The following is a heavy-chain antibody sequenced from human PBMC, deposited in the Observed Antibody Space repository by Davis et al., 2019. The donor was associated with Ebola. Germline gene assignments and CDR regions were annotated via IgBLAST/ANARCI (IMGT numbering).Heavy chain of an antibody. CDR2: IYYSGST. CDR3: AVGFCTRSSCLADY. Sequence: MPSETLSLTCTVSGGYISNYYWSWIRQPPGKGLEWIGYIYYSGSTNYNPSLKSRVTVSVDTSKNQFSLKLSSVTAADTSAYYCAVGFCTRSSCLADYWGQGTLVTVSS. CDR1: GGYISNYY. D-gene: IGHD2-2*01. V-gene: IGHV4-59*12. J-gene: IGHJ4*02.